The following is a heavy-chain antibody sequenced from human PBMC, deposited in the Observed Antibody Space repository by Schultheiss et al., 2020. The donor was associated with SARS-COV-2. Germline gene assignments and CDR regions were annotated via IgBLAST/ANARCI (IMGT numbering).Heavy chain of an antibody. CDR1: GFSLSTSGVG. CDR3: ARMSMIVGNDY. Sequence: SGPTLVKPTQTLTLTCTFSGFSLSTSGVGVGWIRQPPGKALEWLALIYWDDDKRYSTSLKSRLTISKDTSKNQVVLTMTNMDPVDTATYYCARMSMIVGNDYWGQGTLVTVSS. V-gene: IGHV2-5*02. D-gene: IGHD3-22*01. J-gene: IGHJ4*02. CDR2: IYWDDDK.